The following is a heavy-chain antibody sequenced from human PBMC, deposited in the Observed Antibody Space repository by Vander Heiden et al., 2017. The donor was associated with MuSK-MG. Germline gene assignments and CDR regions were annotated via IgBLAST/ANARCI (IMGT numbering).Heavy chain of an antibody. CDR2: ISGSGGST. V-gene: IGHV3-23*04. CDR1: GFTFIQYA. D-gene: IGHD3-9*01. J-gene: IGHJ4*02. Sequence: EVHLVESGGGLVQPGGCLRLSCAAYGFTFIQYAMGRVRHAPGKGLEWVSGISGSGGSTFYADSVKGRFTISRDNSKNTLYLQLNSLRAEDTAVYFCAKGGADILTGYFYWGQGTLVTVSS. CDR3: AKGGADILTGYFY.